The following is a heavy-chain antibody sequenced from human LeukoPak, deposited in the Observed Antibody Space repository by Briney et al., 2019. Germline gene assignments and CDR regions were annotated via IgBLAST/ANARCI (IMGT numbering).Heavy chain of an antibody. CDR1: GGSFSNYA. CDR2: IIPILGSA. V-gene: IGHV1-69*05. Sequence: SVKVSCKASGGSFSNYAISWVRQAPGQGLEWMGGIIPILGSATYAQHFQGRVTITMDESTTTAYMELSSLRPGDTAVFYCSRGERAIPIYYWGQGTLVTVSS. J-gene: IGHJ4*02. D-gene: IGHD3-10*01. CDR3: SRGERAIPIYY.